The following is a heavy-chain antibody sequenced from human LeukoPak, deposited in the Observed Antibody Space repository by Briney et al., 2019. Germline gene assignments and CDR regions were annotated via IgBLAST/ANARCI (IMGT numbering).Heavy chain of an antibody. J-gene: IGHJ5*02. CDR1: GGSFSGYY. D-gene: IGHD6-6*01. CDR3: ARKGGGQLVNTRRWFDP. V-gene: IGHV4-34*01. CDR2: INHGGST. Sequence: SETLSLTCAVYGGSFSGYYWSWIRQPPGKGLEWIGEINHGGSTNYSPSLKSRVTISVDTSKNQFSLKLSSVTAADTAVYYCARKGGGQLVNTRRWFDPWGQGTLVTVSS.